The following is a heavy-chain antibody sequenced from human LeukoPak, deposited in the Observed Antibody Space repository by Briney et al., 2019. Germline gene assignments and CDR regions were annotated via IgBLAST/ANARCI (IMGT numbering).Heavy chain of an antibody. J-gene: IGHJ5*02. CDR2: ISAYNGNT. D-gene: IGHD2-2*01. CDR1: GYTFTSYG. Sequence: ASVKVSCKASGYTFTSYGISWVRQAPGQGLEWMGWISAYNGNTNYAQKLQGRVTMTTDTSTSTVYMELRSLRSDDTAVHYCATHLEYCSSTSCLRNWFDPWGQGTLVTVSS. V-gene: IGHV1-18*01. CDR3: ATHLEYCSSTSCLRNWFDP.